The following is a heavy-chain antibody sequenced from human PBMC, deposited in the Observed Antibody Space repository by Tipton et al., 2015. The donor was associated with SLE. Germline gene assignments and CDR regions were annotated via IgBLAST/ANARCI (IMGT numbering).Heavy chain of an antibody. J-gene: IGHJ4*02. CDR1: RFTFSNYW. Sequence: SLRLSCAASRFTFSNYWMSWVRQAPGKGLEWVANINQDGSEKHYVDSVNGRFTISRDNAKNSLYLQMNSLRAEDTAVYYCASQGYCSGGSCPDFDYWGQGTLVTVSS. V-gene: IGHV3-7*03. D-gene: IGHD2-15*01. CDR3: ASQGYCSGGSCPDFDY. CDR2: INQDGSEK.